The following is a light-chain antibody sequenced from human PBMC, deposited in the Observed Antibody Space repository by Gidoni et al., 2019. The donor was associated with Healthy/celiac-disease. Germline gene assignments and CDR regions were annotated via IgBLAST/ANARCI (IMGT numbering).Light chain of an antibody. CDR3: SSYTNSSTRV. J-gene: IGLJ3*02. CDR1: SSDVGCSNY. V-gene: IGLV2-14*03. CDR2: DVS. Sequence: QSALTQPASVSGSPGQPITLSCTGTSSDVGCSNYASWYQQHPGKAPKLMINDVSNPPSGVSNRFSGSKTGNTTALTISGRQAEDEDDYYCSSYTNSSTRVFGGGTKLTVL.